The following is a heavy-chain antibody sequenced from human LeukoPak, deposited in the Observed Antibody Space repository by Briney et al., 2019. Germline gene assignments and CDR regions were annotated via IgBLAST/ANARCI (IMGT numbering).Heavy chain of an antibody. J-gene: IGHJ5*02. Sequence: SAVTVSCKGFGYTFTSNYMHWVRQAPAQGPEWMGVISPSCGSTNYAQKFQGRVTLTRDMSTSTDYLELSSLRSEDTAVYYCARDNSVRDEAWWFNPWGQGTLVTVSS. CDR3: ARDNSVRDEAWWFNP. CDR1: GYTFTSNY. CDR2: ISPSCGST. D-gene: IGHD5-24*01. V-gene: IGHV1-46*01.